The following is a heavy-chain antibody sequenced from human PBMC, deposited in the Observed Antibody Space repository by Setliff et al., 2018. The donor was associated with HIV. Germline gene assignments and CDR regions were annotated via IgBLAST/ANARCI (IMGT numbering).Heavy chain of an antibody. CDR3: VRPAFGIGGGADFDS. D-gene: IGHD3-3*01. V-gene: IGHV4-39*01. J-gene: IGHJ4*02. Sequence: SETLSLTCSVTGAPTSRDNYFWGWIRQPPGKGLEWIANIHSPVIVYYNPSLRSRVTISVDTSESRFSLELTSVTAADTAVYYCVRPAFGIGGGADFDSWGQGTLVTVSS. CDR1: GAPTSRDNYF. CDR2: IHSPVIV.